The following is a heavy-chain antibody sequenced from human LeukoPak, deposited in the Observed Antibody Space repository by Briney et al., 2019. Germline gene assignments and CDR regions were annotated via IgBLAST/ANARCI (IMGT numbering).Heavy chain of an antibody. D-gene: IGHD6-13*01. J-gene: IGHJ4*02. CDR2: SSWDGGST. CDR3: AKDSHHYIAAAGVLDY. Sequence: GGSLRLSCSASGFTFDDYAMHWVRQAPGKGLEWVSLSSWDGGSTYYADSVKGRFTISRDNSKNSLYLQMNSLRAEDTALYYCAKDSHHYIAAAGVLDYWGQGTLVTVSS. V-gene: IGHV3-43D*03. CDR1: GFTFDDYA.